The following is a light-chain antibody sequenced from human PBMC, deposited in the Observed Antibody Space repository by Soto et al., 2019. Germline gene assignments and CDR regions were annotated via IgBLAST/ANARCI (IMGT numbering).Light chain of an antibody. Sequence: DIQMTQSPSTLSASVGDRVTITCRASQSISSWLAWYQQKPGKAPNLLIYKASCLESGVPSRFSGTGSGTEFTFSITSLQPEDFGTYYCQQCYMGWTFGQGTKVDIK. V-gene: IGKV1-5*03. J-gene: IGKJ1*01. CDR1: QSISSW. CDR2: KAS. CDR3: QQCYMGWT.